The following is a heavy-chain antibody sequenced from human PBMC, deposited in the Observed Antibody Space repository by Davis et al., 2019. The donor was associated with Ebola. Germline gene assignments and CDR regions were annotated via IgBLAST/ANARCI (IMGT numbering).Heavy chain of an antibody. CDR2: ISSSGGTT. D-gene: IGHD2-15*01. Sequence: GESLKISCAASGFTFSSYAMSWVRQAPGKGLEWVSSISSSGGTTYYTDSVKGRFTISRDNSKNTLSLQMNSLRADDTAVYYCDARPCRGYTCYTWGEDVWGQGTTVTVSS. J-gene: IGHJ6*02. V-gene: IGHV3-23*01. CDR3: DARPCRGYTCYTWGEDV. CDR1: GFTFSSYA.